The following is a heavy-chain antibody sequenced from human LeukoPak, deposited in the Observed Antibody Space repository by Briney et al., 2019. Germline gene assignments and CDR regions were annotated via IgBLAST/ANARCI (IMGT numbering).Heavy chain of an antibody. V-gene: IGHV3-74*01. CDR3: ARETTVSREWYFDL. CDR1: GLNIRNYW. D-gene: IGHD4-17*01. J-gene: IGHJ2*01. Sequence: GGSLRLSCALSGLNIRNYWMHWARQAPGKGLVWVSRMNDDGSGISYADSVKGRFTISRDHAKNTLYLQMNSLRAEDTAVYYCARETTVSREWYFDLWGRGTLVTVAS. CDR2: MNDDGSGI.